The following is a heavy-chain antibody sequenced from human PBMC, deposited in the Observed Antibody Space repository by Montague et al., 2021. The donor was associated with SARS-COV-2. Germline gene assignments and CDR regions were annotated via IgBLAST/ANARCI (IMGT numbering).Heavy chain of an antibody. CDR2: INHRGST. V-gene: IGHV4-34*01. D-gene: IGHD3-22*01. CDR3: ARGRQHINMVVVVVTGGEYYFDF. J-gene: IGHJ4*02. Sequence: ETLSLTCAVYDGSFSDYSWTWIRQPPGKGLERIGEINHRGSTNYNPSLKSRVTISVDTSKNQFSLKMTSVTAADTAVYYCARGRQHINMVVVVVTGGEYYFDFWGQGTLVAVSS. CDR1: DGSFSDYS.